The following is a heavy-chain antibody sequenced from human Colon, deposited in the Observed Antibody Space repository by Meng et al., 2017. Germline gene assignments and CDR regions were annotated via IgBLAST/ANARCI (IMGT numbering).Heavy chain of an antibody. CDR2: IHPSGST. D-gene: IGHD3-9*01. J-gene: IGHJ4*02. CDR1: GGSFSDYD. CDR3: ARGVDWAKSGNF. Sequence: QVQLRQWGAGLLKPSETLSLTCAVYGGSFSDYDLTWIRQPPGKGLEWVGEIHPSGSTYYSPSLQSRVTITLDTSKYQFSLTLSSMTAADTAVYYCARGVDWAKSGNFWGQGILVTVSS. V-gene: IGHV4-34*01.